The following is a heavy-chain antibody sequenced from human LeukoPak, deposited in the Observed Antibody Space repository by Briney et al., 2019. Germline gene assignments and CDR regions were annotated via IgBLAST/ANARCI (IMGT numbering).Heavy chain of an antibody. CDR1: GFTFSSYG. CDR3: AKDGYYYDSSGYYSYFQH. J-gene: IGHJ1*01. CDR2: ISYDGSNK. Sequence: GGSLRLSCAASGFTFSSYGMHCVRQAPGKGLEWVAVISYDGSNKYYADSVKGRFTISRDNSKNTLYLQMNSLRAEDTAVYYCAKDGYYYDSSGYYSYFQHWGQGTLVTVSS. D-gene: IGHD3-22*01. V-gene: IGHV3-30*18.